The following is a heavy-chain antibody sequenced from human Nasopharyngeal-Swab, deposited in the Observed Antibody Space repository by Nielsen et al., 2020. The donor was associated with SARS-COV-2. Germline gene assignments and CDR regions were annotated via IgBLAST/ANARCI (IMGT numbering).Heavy chain of an antibody. Sequence: WIRQPPGKGLEWVSAISGSGGSTYYADSMKGRFTISRDNSKNTLYLQMNSLRAEDTAVYYCVVSPRAVAAAFDYWGQGTLVTVSS. D-gene: IGHD6-19*01. CDR3: VVSPRAVAAAFDY. CDR2: ISGSGGST. V-gene: IGHV3-23*01. J-gene: IGHJ4*02.